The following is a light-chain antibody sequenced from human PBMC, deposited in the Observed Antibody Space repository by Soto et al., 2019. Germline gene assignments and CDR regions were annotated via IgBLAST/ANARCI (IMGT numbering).Light chain of an antibody. Sequence: QLVLTQPSSLSASPGGSVSLTCTLRTGIDVAAYRIYWYQQKSGSRPRYLLRYRSDSDKQYGSGVPTRFSGSKDASANAGILLISGLQSDDEADYYCLIWHNSAWVFGGGTKLTVL. V-gene: IGLV5-45*03. CDR3: LIWHNSAWV. J-gene: IGLJ3*02. CDR2: YRSDSDK. CDR1: TGIDVAAYR.